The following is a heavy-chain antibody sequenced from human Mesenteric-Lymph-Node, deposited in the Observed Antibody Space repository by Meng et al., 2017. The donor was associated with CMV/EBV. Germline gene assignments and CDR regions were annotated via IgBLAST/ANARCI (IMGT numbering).Heavy chain of an antibody. J-gene: IGHJ4*02. V-gene: IGHV1-2*02. CDR3: AREDGHTGKFDS. CDR2: IDPNGGGT. D-gene: IGHD5-24*01. Sequence: ASVKVSCKVSGYTFIDYYMHWMRQAPGQGLEYMGYIDPNGGGTFSPHNFQGRVTMARDTSIDTVYMEVTRLTSDDTAVYFCAREDGHTGKFDSWGQGTLVTVSS. CDR1: GYTFIDYY.